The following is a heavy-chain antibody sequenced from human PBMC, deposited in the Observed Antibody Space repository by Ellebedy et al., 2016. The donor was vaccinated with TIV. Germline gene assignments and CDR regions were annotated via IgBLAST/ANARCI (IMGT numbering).Heavy chain of an antibody. D-gene: IGHD2-2*01. V-gene: IGHV4-34*01. J-gene: IGHJ3*02. CDR2: INHSGST. CDR3: ARERVVPAATNDAFDI. Sequence: SETLSLPXAVYGGSFSGYYWSWIRQPPGKGLEWIGEINHSGSTNYNPSLKSRVTISVDTSKNQFSLKLSSVTAADTAVYYCARERVVPAATNDAFDIWGQGTMVTVSS. CDR1: GGSFSGYY.